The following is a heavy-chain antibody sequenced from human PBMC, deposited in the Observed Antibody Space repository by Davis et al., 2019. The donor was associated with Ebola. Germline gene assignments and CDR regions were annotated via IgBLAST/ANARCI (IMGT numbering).Heavy chain of an antibody. CDR3: ARDLRIAAGKYYYYYYGMDV. D-gene: IGHD6-13*01. CDR1: GGSINSGSNS. Sequence: PSETLSLTCDVSGGSINSGSNSWSWIRQPPGKGLEWIGNIYHSGSTYYNPSLKSRVTISVDTSKNQFSLKMSSVTGADTAMYYCARDLRIAAGKYYYYYYGMDVWGKGTRVTVSS. J-gene: IGHJ6*04. CDR2: IYHSGST. V-gene: IGHV4-30-2*01.